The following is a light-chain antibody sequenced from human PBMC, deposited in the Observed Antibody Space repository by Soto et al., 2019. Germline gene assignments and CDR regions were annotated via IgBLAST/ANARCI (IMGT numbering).Light chain of an antibody. Sequence: QSALTQPASVSGSPGQSVTISCTGTSSDFGNYNFVSWYQHHPGKVPKVIIYETSKRPSGVSDRFSGSKSGNTASLTISGLQAEDEAEYYCFSFTSTNTHVFGSGTKLTVL. J-gene: IGLJ1*01. CDR2: ETS. V-gene: IGLV2-23*01. CDR1: SSDFGNYNF. CDR3: FSFTSTNTHV.